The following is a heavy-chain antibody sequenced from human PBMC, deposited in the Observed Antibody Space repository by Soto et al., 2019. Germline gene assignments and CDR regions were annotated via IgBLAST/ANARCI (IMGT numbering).Heavy chain of an antibody. CDR1: GFIFEDYD. J-gene: IGHJ4*02. D-gene: IGHD2-21*01. V-gene: IGHV3-9*01. Sequence: LRLYGVASGFIFEDYDMHWVRQVPGKGLEWVSSITSNSDAIKYADSVKGRFTLSRDNAKNSMYLEMNSLRVEDTAFYFCVKGTFSRSKVIFDYWGQGTLVTVSS. CDR3: VKGTFSRSKVIFDY. CDR2: ITSNSDAI.